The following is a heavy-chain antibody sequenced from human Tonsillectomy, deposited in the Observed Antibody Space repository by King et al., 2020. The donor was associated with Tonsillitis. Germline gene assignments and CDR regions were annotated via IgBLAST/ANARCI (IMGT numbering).Heavy chain of an antibody. CDR1: GFTFSSYA. J-gene: IGHJ6*02. D-gene: IGHD3-10*01. CDR3: ANNLVTMVRGGINTYYHYGMDV. Sequence: VQLVQSGGGLVQPGGSLRLSCAASGFTFSSYAMNWVRQAPGKGLEWVSVISGSGGNTYYADSVKARFTISRVNSKNTLYLQMNSLRVEDTAVYYCANNLVTMVRGGINTYYHYGMDVWGQGTTVTVSS. CDR2: ISGSGGNT. V-gene: IGHV3-23*04.